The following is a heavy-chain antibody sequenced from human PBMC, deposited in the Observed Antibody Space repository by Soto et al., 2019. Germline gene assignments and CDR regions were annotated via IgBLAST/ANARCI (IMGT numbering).Heavy chain of an antibody. CDR1: GGSISSSSYY. CDR2: IYYSGST. D-gene: IGHD6-19*01. J-gene: IGHJ6*02. Sequence: PSETLSLTCTVSGGSISSSSYYWGWIRQPPGKGLEWIGSIYYSGSTYYNPSLKSRVTISVDTSKNQFSLKLSSVTAADTAVYYFARHRPNSSGWHYYYGMDVWGQGTTVTVSS. CDR3: ARHRPNSSGWHYYYGMDV. V-gene: IGHV4-39*01.